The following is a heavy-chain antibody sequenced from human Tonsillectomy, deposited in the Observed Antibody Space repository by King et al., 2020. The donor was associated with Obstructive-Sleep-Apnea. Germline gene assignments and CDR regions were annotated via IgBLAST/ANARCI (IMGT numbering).Heavy chain of an antibody. CDR2: IKQDGSEK. D-gene: IGHD6-25*01. V-gene: IGHV3-7*03. CDR1: GFTFTSYW. J-gene: IGHJ4*02. CDR3: ARDKTAAAALGY. Sequence: VQLVESGGGLVQSGGSLRLSCAASGFTFTSYWMSWVRQAPGKGLEGVANIKQDGSEKYYVDSVKGRFTISRDNAKNSLYLQMNSLRAEDTAMYYCARDKTAAAALGYWGQGTLVTVSS.